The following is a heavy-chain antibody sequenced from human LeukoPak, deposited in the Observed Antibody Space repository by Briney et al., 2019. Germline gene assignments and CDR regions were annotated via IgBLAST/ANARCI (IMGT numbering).Heavy chain of an antibody. CDR3: ARLSFRAD. J-gene: IGHJ4*02. V-gene: IGHV4-34*01. D-gene: IGHD1-26*01. CDR1: GGSFSGYY. CDR2: INHSGST. Sequence: PSETLSLTCGVYGGSFSGYYWSWIRQPPGKGLEWIGEINHSGSTNYNPSLKSRVTISVDTSKNQFSLKLSSVTAADTAVYYCARLSFRADWGQGTLVTVSS.